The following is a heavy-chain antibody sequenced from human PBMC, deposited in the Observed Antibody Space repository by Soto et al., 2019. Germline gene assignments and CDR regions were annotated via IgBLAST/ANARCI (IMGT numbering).Heavy chain of an antibody. Sequence: EVQLLESGGGLVQPGGSLRLSCAVSGLNFRNYGMSWVRQAPGKGLEWVSVITNSGGTTYYADSVKGRFTISRDNFRNTVELQMNSLGAEDTALYYCVNLNFTARTGGSGNYVGGQGTQVTVSS. CDR3: VNLNFTARTGGSGNYV. CDR1: GLNFRNYG. CDR2: ITNSGGTT. V-gene: IGHV3-23*01. J-gene: IGHJ4*02. D-gene: IGHD3-10*01.